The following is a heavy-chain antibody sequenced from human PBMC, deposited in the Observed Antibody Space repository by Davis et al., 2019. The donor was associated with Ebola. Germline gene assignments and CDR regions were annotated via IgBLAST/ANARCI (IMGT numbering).Heavy chain of an antibody. D-gene: IGHD2-2*01. CDR2: IYHSGST. Sequence: SETLSLTCAVSGGSISSSNWWSWVRQPPGKGLEWIGEIYHSGSTNYNPSLKSRVTISVDKSKNQFSLKLSSVTAADTAVYYCARLWGDCSSTSCFELYYYGMDVWGQGTTVTVSS. CDR3: ARLWGDCSSTSCFELYYYGMDV. V-gene: IGHV4-4*02. J-gene: IGHJ6*02. CDR1: GGSISSSNW.